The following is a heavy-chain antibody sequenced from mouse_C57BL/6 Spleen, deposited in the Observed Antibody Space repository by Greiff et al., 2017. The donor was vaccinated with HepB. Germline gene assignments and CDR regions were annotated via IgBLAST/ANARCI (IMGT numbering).Heavy chain of an antibody. V-gene: IGHV5-17*01. D-gene: IGHD1-1*01. Sequence: EVHLVESGGGLVKPGGSLKLSCAASGFTFSDYGMHWVRQAPEKGLEWVAYISSGSSTIYYADTVKGRFTISRDNAKNTLFLQMTSLRSEDTAMYYCARDCDYGPYWYCDVWGTGTTVTVSS. CDR2: ISSGSSTI. CDR3: ARDCDYGPYWYCDV. J-gene: IGHJ1*03. CDR1: GFTFSDYG.